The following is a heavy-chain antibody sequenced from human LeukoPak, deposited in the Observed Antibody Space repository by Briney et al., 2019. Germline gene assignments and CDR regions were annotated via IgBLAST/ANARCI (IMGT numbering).Heavy chain of an antibody. J-gene: IGHJ3*02. V-gene: IGHV4-59*01. D-gene: IGHD4-23*01. Sequence: PSETLSLTCTVSGGSISSYYWSWIRQPPGKGLEWIGYIYYSGSTNYNPSLKSRVTTSVDTSKNQFSLKLSSVTAADTAVYYCARVDVDYGDNDAFDIWGQGTMVTVSS. CDR1: GGSISSYY. CDR3: ARVDVDYGDNDAFDI. CDR2: IYYSGST.